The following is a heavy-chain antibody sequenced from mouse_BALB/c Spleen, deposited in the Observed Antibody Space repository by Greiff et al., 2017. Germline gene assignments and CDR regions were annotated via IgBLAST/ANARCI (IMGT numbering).Heavy chain of an antibody. CDR3: ARDRGNYDDAWFAY. V-gene: IGHV2-6-7*01. Sequence: VQLQQSGPGLVAPSQSLSITCTVSGFSLTGYGVNWVRQPPGKGLEWLGMIWGDGSTDYNSALKSRLSISKDNSKSQVFLKMNSLQTDDTARYYCARDRGNYDDAWFAYWGQGTLVTVSA. D-gene: IGHD2-1*01. CDR1: GFSLTGYG. CDR2: IWGDGST. J-gene: IGHJ3*01.